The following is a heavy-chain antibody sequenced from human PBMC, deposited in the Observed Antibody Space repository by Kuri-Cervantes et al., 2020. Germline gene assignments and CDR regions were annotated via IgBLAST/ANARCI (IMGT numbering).Heavy chain of an antibody. CDR2: INAGNGNT. D-gene: IGHD5-12*01. Sequence: ASVKVSCKASGYTFTSYAMHWVRQAPGQRLEWMGWINAGNGNTKYSQKFQGRVTITRDTSASTAYMELSSLRSEDTAVYYCAGARRGYRSEYYFDYWGQGTLVTVSS. CDR3: AGARRGYRSEYYFDY. V-gene: IGHV1-3*01. CDR1: GYTFTSYA. J-gene: IGHJ4*02.